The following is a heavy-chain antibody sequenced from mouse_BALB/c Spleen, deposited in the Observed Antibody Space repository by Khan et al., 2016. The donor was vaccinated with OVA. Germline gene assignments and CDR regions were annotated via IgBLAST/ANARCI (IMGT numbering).Heavy chain of an antibody. CDR3: TRAGYGAFAY. Sequence: EVQLQESGTVLARPGASVKMSCKASGYIFTNYWMHWVKQRPGQGLEWIGGIYPGNSDTSYNQKFKGKAKLTAVTSASTAYMELSSLTNEDSADYYCTRAGYGAFAYWGQGTLVTVSA. V-gene: IGHV1-5*01. D-gene: IGHD1-1*01. J-gene: IGHJ3*01. CDR2: IYPGNSDT. CDR1: GYIFTNYW.